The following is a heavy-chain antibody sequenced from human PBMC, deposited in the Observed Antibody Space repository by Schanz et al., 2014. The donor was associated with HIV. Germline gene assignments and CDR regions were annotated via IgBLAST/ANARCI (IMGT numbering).Heavy chain of an antibody. CDR1: GDTFSSFG. CDR3: ARDSTDYYDSSGYQY. D-gene: IGHD3-22*01. J-gene: IGHJ4*02. V-gene: IGHV1-8*02. Sequence: QVQLVQSGAELRKPGSSVKVSCKTSGDTFSSFGINWVRQATGQGLEWMGWMNPNSGNTGYAQKFQGRVIMTRNTSISTAYMELSSLRSDETAVYYCARDSTDYYDSSGYQYWGQGTLVTVSS. CDR2: MNPNSGNT.